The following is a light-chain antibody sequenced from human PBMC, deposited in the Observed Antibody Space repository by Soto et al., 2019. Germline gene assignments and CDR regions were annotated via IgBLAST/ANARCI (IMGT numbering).Light chain of an antibody. J-gene: IGKJ4*01. CDR1: QGISSH. V-gene: IGKV1-8*01. CDR3: QQYFSFPLT. Sequence: AIRMTQSPSSFSASTGDRVTITCRASQGISSHLVWYQVKPGKAPRLLIYTASYLESGVPSRFSGSGSGTDFNLTISCLQSEDVAVNYCQQYFSFPLTFGGGTKVEIK. CDR2: TAS.